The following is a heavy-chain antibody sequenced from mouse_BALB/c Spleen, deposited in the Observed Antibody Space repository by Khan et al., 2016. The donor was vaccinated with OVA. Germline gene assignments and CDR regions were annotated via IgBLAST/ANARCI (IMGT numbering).Heavy chain of an antibody. CDR3: ARMKPYWYFDL. CDR2: INTYTGEP. J-gene: IGHJ1*01. V-gene: IGHV9-3-1*01. Sequence: QIQLVQSGPELKKPGETVKISCKASGYTFTNYGMNWVKQAPGKGLKWMGWINTYTGEPTYADDFKGRFAFSLETSASTAYLQINNLKNEDTAIYFCARMKPYWYFDLWGAGTTVTVSS. CDR1: GYTFTNYG.